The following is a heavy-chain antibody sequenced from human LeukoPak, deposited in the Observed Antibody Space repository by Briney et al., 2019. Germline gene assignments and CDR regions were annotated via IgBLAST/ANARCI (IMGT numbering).Heavy chain of an antibody. CDR1: GGSFSGYY. J-gene: IGHJ3*02. D-gene: IGHD3-22*01. Sequence: SETLSLTCAVYGGSFSGYYWSWIRQPPGKGLEWIGEINHSGSTNYNPSLKSRVTISVDTSKNQFSLKLSSVTAADTAVYFCARGPHSYDSSGAFDIWGQGTMVTVSS. CDR2: INHSGST. V-gene: IGHV4-34*01. CDR3: ARGPHSYDSSGAFDI.